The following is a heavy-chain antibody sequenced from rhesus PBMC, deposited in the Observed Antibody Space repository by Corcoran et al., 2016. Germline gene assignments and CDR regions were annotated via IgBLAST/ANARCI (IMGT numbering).Heavy chain of an antibody. CDR2: LSPYHGNK. D-gene: IGHD4-17*01. CDR3: TRDLPRNYGGRFDV. Sequence: QVQLVQSGAEIKQPGASVKLSCKASGYTFTSYYMHWVRQAPGQGLEWIGLLSPYHGNKGYAQNFQGRVTITTDTSTSTGYMELSSLRSEDTAVYYCTRDLPRNYGGRFDVWGPGVLVTVSS. CDR1: GYTFTSYY. J-gene: IGHJ5-1*01. V-gene: IGHV1-1*01.